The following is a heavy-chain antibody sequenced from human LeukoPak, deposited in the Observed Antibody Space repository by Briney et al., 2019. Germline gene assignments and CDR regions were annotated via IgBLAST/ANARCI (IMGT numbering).Heavy chain of an antibody. CDR2: MYSSGTT. CDR1: GGSISITRYY. CDR3: ARKTDAKSYYPD. V-gene: IGHV4-39*07. D-gene: IGHD3-10*01. J-gene: IGHJ4*02. Sequence: SETLSLTCTVSGGSISITRYYWGWIRQPPGKGLEWIASMYSSGTTYYNPSLKSRVTMSVDTSKNQFSLRLSSVTAVDTAVYYCARKTDAKSYYPDWGQGTLVTVSS.